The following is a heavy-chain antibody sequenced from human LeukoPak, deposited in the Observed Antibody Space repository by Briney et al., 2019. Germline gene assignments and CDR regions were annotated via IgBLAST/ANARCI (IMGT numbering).Heavy chain of an antibody. CDR3: ARDLSHTPDY. CDR1: GYTFTGHY. Sequence: ASVKVSCKASGYTFTGHYMRWVRQAPGQGLEWMGWINPNSGDTNYAQKFQGRVTMTRDTSIITAYMELSRLTSDDTAVYYCARDLSHTPDYWGQGTLVTVSS. J-gene: IGHJ4*02. V-gene: IGHV1-2*02. CDR2: INPNSGDT.